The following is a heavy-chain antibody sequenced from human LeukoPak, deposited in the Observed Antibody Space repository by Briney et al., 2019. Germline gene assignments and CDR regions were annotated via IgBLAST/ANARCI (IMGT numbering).Heavy chain of an antibody. CDR3: ARATYDSSVHFDY. CDR1: GGSVSSGSY. J-gene: IGHJ4*02. CDR2: IYYSGST. Sequence: SETLSLTCTVSGGSVSSGSYWSWIRQPPGKGLEWIGYIYYSGSTNYNPSLQSRVTISVDTSKSQFSLKLSSVPAADTAVYYCARATYDSSVHFDYWGQGTLVTVSS. D-gene: IGHD3-22*01. V-gene: IGHV4-61*01.